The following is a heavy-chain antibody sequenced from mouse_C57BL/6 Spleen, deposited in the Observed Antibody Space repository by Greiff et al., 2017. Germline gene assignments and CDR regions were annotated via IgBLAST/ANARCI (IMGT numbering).Heavy chain of an antibody. J-gene: IGHJ4*01. Sequence: EVQLQQSGPELVKPGASVKISCKASGYSFPGYYMNWVKQSPEKSLEWIGEINPSTGGTTSNQKFKAKATLTVDKSSSTAYMQLKSLTSEDSAVYYCARKGLRLYAMDYWGQGTSVTVSS. V-gene: IGHV1-42*01. CDR3: ARKGLRLYAMDY. CDR1: GYSFPGYY. D-gene: IGHD3-2*02. CDR2: INPSTGGT.